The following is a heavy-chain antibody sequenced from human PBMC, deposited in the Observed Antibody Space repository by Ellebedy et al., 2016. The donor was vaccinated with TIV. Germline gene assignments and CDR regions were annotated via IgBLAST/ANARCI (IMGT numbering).Heavy chain of an antibody. CDR2: ISGIGYNT. D-gene: IGHD5-24*01. J-gene: IGHJ4*02. Sequence: GESLKISCAGSGFTLNSYAMSWVRQAPRKGLEWVATISGIGYNTDYGDSVKGRFTISRDNSKNALYLQMDTLGVDDTAVYYCVRDGYNRNPFDYWGQGTLVTVSS. CDR3: VRDGYNRNPFDY. CDR1: GFTLNSYA. V-gene: IGHV3-23*01.